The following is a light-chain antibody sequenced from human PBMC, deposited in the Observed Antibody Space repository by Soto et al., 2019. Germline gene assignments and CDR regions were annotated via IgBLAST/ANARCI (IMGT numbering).Light chain of an antibody. J-gene: IGLJ1*01. CDR2: EVS. V-gene: IGLV2-14*01. CDR3: SSYTSSDTYV. CDR1: SSDVGGYNY. Sequence: QSALTQPASVSGSPGQSITISCTGTSSDVGGYNYVSWYQQHPGEAPKLMIYEVSNQPSGVSNRFSGSKSGNTASLTISGLQADNEADYYCSSYTSSDTYVFGTGTKVTVL.